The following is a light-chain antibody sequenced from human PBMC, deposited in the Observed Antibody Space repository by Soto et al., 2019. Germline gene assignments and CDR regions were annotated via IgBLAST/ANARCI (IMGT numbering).Light chain of an antibody. CDR2: DVT. V-gene: IGLV2-11*01. J-gene: IGLJ1*01. Sequence: QSVLTQPRSVSGSPGQSVTISCTGTSGDVGGSNHVSWYQHHPGQAPKFLIYDVTKRPSGVPDRFSGSKSGNTASLTISGLQAEDEADYYCCSDAGTYTLVFGTGTKSPS. CDR1: SGDVGGSNH. CDR3: CSDAGTYTLV.